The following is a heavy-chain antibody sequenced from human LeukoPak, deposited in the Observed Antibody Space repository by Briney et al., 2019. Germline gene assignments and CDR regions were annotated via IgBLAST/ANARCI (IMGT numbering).Heavy chain of an antibody. CDR1: GFTFSSYG. Sequence: GGSLRLSCAASGFTFSSYGMHWVRQAPGKGLEWAAFIRYDGSNKYYADSVKGRFTISRDNSKNTLYLQMNSLRAEDTAVYYCAKKGYYYDSSGQDYFDYWGQGTLVTVSS. V-gene: IGHV3-30*02. D-gene: IGHD3-22*01. J-gene: IGHJ4*02. CDR2: IRYDGSNK. CDR3: AKKGYYYDSSGQDYFDY.